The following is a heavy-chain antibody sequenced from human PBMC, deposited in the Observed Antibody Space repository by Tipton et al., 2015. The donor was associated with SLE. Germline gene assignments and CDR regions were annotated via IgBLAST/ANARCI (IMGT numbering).Heavy chain of an antibody. CDR1: GGSISSYY. D-gene: IGHD1-1*01. CDR2: IYYSGST. V-gene: IGHV4-59*01. J-gene: IGHJ5*02. Sequence: TLSLTCTVSGGSISSYYWSWIRQPPGKGLEWIGYIYYSGSTNYNPSLKSRVTISLDTSKNQFSLKLTSVTAADTAVYYCARVRFNGNWEQGNRWFDPWSQGTLVTVSS. CDR3: ARVRFNGNWEQGNRWFDP.